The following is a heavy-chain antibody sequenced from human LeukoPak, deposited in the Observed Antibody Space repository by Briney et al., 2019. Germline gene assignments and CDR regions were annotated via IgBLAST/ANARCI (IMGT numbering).Heavy chain of an antibody. V-gene: IGHV3-74*01. CDR1: GFTFTNYW. Sequence: GGSLRLSCAASGFTFTNYWMHWVRQAPGKGLVWVSRVLSDGSRITYADSVKGRFTISRDNAKKTPYLEMNSLRAEDTAVYYCAKHPSGYYYDHFDYWGQGTLVTVSS. CDR2: VLSDGSRI. CDR3: AKHPSGYYYDHFDY. D-gene: IGHD3-22*01. J-gene: IGHJ4*02.